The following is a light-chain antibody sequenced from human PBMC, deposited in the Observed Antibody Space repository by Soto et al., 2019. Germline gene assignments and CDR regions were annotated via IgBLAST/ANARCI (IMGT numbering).Light chain of an antibody. CDR1: SSDVGGYNY. J-gene: IGLJ2*01. CDR2: DVS. V-gene: IGLV2-14*01. Sequence: QSVLTQPASVSGSPGQSITISCTGTSSDVGGYNYVSWYQQHPGKAPKLMIYDVSNRPSGVSNRFSGSKSGNTASLTISGLQAEDEADYYCRSYTSTSTQPFGRGTQLTVL. CDR3: RSYTSTSTQP.